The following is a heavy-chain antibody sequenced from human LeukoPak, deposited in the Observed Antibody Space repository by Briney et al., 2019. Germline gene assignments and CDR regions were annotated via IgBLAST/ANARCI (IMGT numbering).Heavy chain of an antibody. CDR2: IYPGDSDT. J-gene: IGHJ5*02. CDR1: GYSFTSYW. V-gene: IGHV5-51*01. D-gene: IGHD3-10*01. CDR3: ARLTMVRGVMLYNWFDP. Sequence: GESLKISCKGSGYSFTSYWIGWVRQMPGKGLGWLGIIYPGDSDTRYSLSFQGQVTISADKSISTAYLQWSSLKASDTAMYYCARLTMVRGVMLYNWFDPWGQGTLVTVSS.